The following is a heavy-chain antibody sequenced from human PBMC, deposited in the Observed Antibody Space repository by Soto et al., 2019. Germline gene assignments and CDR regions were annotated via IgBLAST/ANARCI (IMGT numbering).Heavy chain of an antibody. Sequence: QVPLVQSGAEVKKPGSSVKVSCKASGGTFSSSAISWVLQAPGQGLEWMGGIIPIFGTANYAQKFQGRVTINADESTRTAYMERCSLRSDDTAVYYCASLRRVGATPGPYYFDYWGQATLVTVSS. J-gene: IGHJ4*02. CDR1: GGTFSSSA. V-gene: IGHV1-69*01. CDR3: ASLRRVGATPGPYYFDY. D-gene: IGHD1-26*01. CDR2: IIPIFGTA.